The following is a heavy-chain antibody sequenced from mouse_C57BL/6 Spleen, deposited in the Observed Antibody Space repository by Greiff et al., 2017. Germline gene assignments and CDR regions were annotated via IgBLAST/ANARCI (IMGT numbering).Heavy chain of an antibody. CDR1: GFTFSSYA. CDR2: ISSGGDYI. D-gene: IGHD1-1*01. J-gene: IGHJ1*03. V-gene: IGHV5-9-1*02. Sequence: EVQGVESGEGLVKPGGSLKLSCAASGFTFSSYAMSWVRQTPEKRLEWVAYISSGGDYIYYADTVKGRFTISRDNARNTLYLQMSSLKSEDTAMYYCTRGKGAYYYGSSYWYFDVWGTGTTVTVSS. CDR3: TRGKGAYYYGSSYWYFDV.